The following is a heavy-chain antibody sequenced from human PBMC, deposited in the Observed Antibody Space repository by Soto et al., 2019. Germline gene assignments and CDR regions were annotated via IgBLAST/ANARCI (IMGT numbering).Heavy chain of an antibody. Sequence: GGSLRLSCAASGFTFSSYSMNWVRQAPGKGLEWVSSISSSSSYIYYADSVKGRFTISRDNAKNSLYLQMNSLRAEDTAVYYCARGVPYYDFPRTNDYWGQGTLVTVSS. V-gene: IGHV3-21*01. D-gene: IGHD3-3*01. CDR3: ARGVPYYDFPRTNDY. CDR2: ISSSSSYI. CDR1: GFTFSSYS. J-gene: IGHJ4*02.